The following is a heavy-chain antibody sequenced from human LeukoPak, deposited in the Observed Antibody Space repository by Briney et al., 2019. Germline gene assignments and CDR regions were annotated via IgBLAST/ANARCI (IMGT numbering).Heavy chain of an antibody. CDR3: ARDEGYGDPFDY. CDR2: IYYSGST. J-gene: IGHJ4*02. V-gene: IGHV4-39*07. Sequence: PSETLSLTCTVSGGSISSSSYYWGWIRQPPGKGLEWIGSIYYSGSTYYNPSLKSRVTISVDTSKNQFSLKLSSVTAADTAVYFCARDEGYGDPFDYWGQGTLVTVSS. D-gene: IGHD4-17*01. CDR1: GGSISSSSYY.